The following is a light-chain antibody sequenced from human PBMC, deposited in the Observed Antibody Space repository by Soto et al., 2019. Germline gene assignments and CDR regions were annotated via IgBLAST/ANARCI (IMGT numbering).Light chain of an antibody. CDR3: QQRSNWPRFT. CDR2: EAS. J-gene: IGKJ3*01. Sequence: EIVLTQSPATLSLSPGERATLSCRASQSVSSYLAWYQQKPGQAPRLLIYEASNRATGIPARFGGSGSGTDFTLTISSLEPEDFAVYYCQQRSNWPRFTFGPGTKVDIK. V-gene: IGKV3-11*01. CDR1: QSVSSY.